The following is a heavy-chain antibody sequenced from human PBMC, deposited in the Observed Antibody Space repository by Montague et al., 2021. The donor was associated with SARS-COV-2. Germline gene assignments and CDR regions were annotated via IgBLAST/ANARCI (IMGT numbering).Heavy chain of an antibody. D-gene: IGHD3/OR15-3a*01. CDR2: IYLSGFT. Sequence: SETLSLTCVVSDVSLSTSTWWSWVRQSPGKGLEWVGEIYLSGFTXYNPSDKSRVSIPLDDSRSQFSLRLTSVTAADTAVYFCARGGLGNRGFDYWGQGTLVTVSS. CDR3: ARGGLGNRGFDY. V-gene: IGHV4-4*02. CDR1: DVSLSTSTW. J-gene: IGHJ4*02.